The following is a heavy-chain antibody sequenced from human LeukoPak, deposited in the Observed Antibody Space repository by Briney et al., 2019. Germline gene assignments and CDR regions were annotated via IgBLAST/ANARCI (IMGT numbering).Heavy chain of an antibody. V-gene: IGHV1-2*02. CDR1: GYTFTGYY. Sequence: GASVKVSCKASGYTFTGYYMHWVRQAPGQGLEWMGWVNPNSGGSNYAQKFQGRVTMTRDTSISTVYVELSRLRSDDTAVYYCVRVRYFDNTYDYWGQGTLVTVSS. CDR3: VRVRYFDNTYDY. CDR2: VNPNSGGS. J-gene: IGHJ4*02. D-gene: IGHD3-9*01.